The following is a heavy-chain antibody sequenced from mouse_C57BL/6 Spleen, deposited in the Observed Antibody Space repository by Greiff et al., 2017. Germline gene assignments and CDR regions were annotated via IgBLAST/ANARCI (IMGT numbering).Heavy chain of an antibody. J-gene: IGHJ3*01. CDR1: GFTFSDYG. V-gene: IGHV5-17*01. D-gene: IGHD2-3*01. CDR3: ARAPLYDGSLAWFAY. CDR2: ISSGSSTI. Sequence: EVKLMESGGGLVKPGGSLKLSCAASGFTFSDYGMHWVRQAPEKGLEWVAYISSGSSTIYYADTVKGRFTISRDNAKNTLFLQMTSLRSEDTAMYYCARAPLYDGSLAWFAYWGQGTLVTVSA.